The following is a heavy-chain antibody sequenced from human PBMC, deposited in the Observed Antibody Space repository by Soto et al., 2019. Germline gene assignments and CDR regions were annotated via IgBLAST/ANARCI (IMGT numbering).Heavy chain of an antibody. D-gene: IGHD1-7*01. Sequence: VGSLTLSYAASGFTFSSYAMSWVRQAPGKGLEWVSAISGSGGSTYYADSVKGRFTISRDNSKNTLYLQMNSLRAEDTAVYYCAKDGIRTSNWNYPSTFDPWGQGTLVTVSS. CDR2: ISGSGGST. CDR3: AKDGIRTSNWNYPSTFDP. V-gene: IGHV3-23*01. J-gene: IGHJ5*02. CDR1: GFTFSSYA.